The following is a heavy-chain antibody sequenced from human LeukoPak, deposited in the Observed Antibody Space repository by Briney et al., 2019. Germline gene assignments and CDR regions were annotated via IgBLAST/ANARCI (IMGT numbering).Heavy chain of an antibody. Sequence: SETLSLTCTVSGGSISSYYWSWIRQPPGKGLEWIGYIYYSGSTNYNPSLKSRVTISVDTSKNQFSLKLSSVTAADTAVYYCARTGCSGGSCYRYYYGMDVWGQGTTVTVSS. CDR2: IYYSGST. D-gene: IGHD2-15*01. CDR1: GGSISSYY. J-gene: IGHJ6*02. CDR3: ARTGCSGGSCYRYYYGMDV. V-gene: IGHV4-59*01.